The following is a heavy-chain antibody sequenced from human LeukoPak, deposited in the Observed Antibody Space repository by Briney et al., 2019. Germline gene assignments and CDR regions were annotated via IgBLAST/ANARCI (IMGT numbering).Heavy chain of an antibody. J-gene: IGHJ4*02. CDR2: IKSDGTNA. CDR1: GFSFSSSW. D-gene: IGHD2-2*01. V-gene: IGHV3-74*01. Sequence: GGSLRLSCAASGFSFSSSWMHWVRQGPGKGLVWVSRIKSDGTNAYYADSVKGRFTISRDNSKNTLYLQMNSLRAEDTAVYYCARWYCSSNTCYYDYWGQGTLVTVSS. CDR3: ARWYCSSNTCYYDY.